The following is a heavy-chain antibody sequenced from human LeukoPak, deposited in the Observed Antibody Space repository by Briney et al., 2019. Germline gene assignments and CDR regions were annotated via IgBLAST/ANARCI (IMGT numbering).Heavy chain of an antibody. V-gene: IGHV3-7*01. J-gene: IGHJ2*01. CDR2: IREDGSES. CDR1: GFTFTSYW. CDR3: ARVPTVTGRSHWYFDL. Sequence: GGSLRLPCAASGFTFTSYWMSWVRQAPGKGLEWVAKIREDGSESVYVDSVKGRFTISRDKAKVSLDLQMNSWRAGDAALYYCARVPTVTGRSHWYFDLWGRDTLVTVSS. D-gene: IGHD4-17*01.